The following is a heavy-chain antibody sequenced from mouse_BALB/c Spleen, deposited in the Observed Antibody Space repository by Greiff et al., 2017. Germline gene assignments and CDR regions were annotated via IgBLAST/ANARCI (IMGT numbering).Heavy chain of an antibody. Sequence: EVQLQQSGPELVKPGASVKISCKASGYSFTGYFMNWVKQSHGKSLEWIGRINPYNGDTFYNQKFKGKATLTVDKSSSTAHMELLSLTSEDSAVYYCGRGPLFHYYGYDYFDYWGQGTTLTVSS. D-gene: IGHD1-2*01. J-gene: IGHJ2*01. CDR1: GYSFTGYF. V-gene: IGHV1-37*01. CDR2: INPYNGDT. CDR3: GRGPLFHYYGYDYFDY.